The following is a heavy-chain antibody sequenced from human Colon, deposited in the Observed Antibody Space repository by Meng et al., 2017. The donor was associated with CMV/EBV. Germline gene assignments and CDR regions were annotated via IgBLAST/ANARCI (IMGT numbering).Heavy chain of an antibody. Sequence: GESLKISCAAFGFSFSSYSMNWVRQAPGKGLEWVSSITSTTGTIYYADSVKGRFTIFRDNAKNSLHLQMNSLRADDTAVYYCARDLQLSTWGQGTLVTVSS. V-gene: IGHV3-48*04. J-gene: IGHJ5*02. D-gene: IGHD5-18*01. CDR3: ARDLQLST. CDR2: ITSTTGTI. CDR1: GFSFSSYS.